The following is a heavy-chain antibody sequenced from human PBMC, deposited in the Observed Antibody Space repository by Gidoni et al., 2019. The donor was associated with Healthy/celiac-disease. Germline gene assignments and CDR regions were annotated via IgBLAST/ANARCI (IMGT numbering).Heavy chain of an antibody. J-gene: IGHJ6*02. D-gene: IGHD4-17*01. CDR3: TTDLGGYGDIDYYYGMDV. CDR1: GFTFSNAW. V-gene: IGHV3-15*01. CDR2: IKSKTDGGTT. Sequence: EVQLVESGGGLVKPGGSLRLSCAASGFTFSNAWMSWVRQAPGKGLEWVGRIKSKTDGGTTDYAAPVKGRFTISRDDSKNTLYLQMNSLKTEDTAVYYCTTDLGGYGDIDYYYGMDVWGQGTTVTVSS.